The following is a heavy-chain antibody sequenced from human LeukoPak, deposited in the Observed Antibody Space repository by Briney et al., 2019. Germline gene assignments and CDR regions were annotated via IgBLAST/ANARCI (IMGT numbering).Heavy chain of an antibody. D-gene: IGHD2-2*01. CDR3: ARDSPAPEFSTSDDAFDI. V-gene: IGHV4-39*07. CDR1: GGSISSYY. J-gene: IGHJ3*02. Sequence: SETLSLTCTVSGGSISSYYWGWIRQPPGKGLEWIGSIYYSGSTYYNPSLKSRVTISVDTSKNQFSLKLSSVTAADTAVYYCARDSPAPEFSTSDDAFDIWGQGTMVTVSS. CDR2: IYYSGST.